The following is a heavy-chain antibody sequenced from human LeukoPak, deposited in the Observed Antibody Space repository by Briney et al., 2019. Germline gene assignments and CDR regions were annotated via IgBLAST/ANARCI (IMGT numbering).Heavy chain of an antibody. CDR1: GGSFSGYY. J-gene: IGHJ4*02. CDR2: INHSGST. D-gene: IGHD4/OR15-4a*01. CDR3: ARGRDYGHTNYFDY. Sequence: KPSETLSLTCAVYGGSFSGYYWSWIRQPPGKGLEWIGEINHSGSTNYNPSLKSRVTISVDTSKNQFSLKLSSVTAADTAVYYCARGRDYGHTNYFDYWGQGTLVTVSS. V-gene: IGHV4-34*01.